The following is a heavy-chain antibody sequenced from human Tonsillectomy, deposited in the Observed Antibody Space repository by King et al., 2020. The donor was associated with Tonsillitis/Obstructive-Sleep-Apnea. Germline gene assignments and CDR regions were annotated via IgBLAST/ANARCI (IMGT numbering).Heavy chain of an antibody. J-gene: IGHJ6*03. CDR2: IYSGGST. D-gene: IGHD2-15*01. Sequence: VQLVQSGGGLIQPGGSLRLSCAASGFTDSSNYMSWVRQAPGKGLEWVSVIYSGGSTYYADSVKGRFTISRDNSKNTLYLQMNSLRAEDTAVYYCAREEGEKGYCSGGSCYSYYYYYMDVWGKGTTVTVSS. V-gene: IGHV3-53*01. CDR1: GFTDSSNY. CDR3: AREEGEKGYCSGGSCYSYYYYYMDV.